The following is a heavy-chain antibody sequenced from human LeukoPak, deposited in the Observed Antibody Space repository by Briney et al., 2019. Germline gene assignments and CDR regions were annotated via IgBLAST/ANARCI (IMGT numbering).Heavy chain of an antibody. CDR2: IYYSGST. D-gene: IGHD2-15*01. J-gene: IGHJ4*02. CDR3: VRRCSGGSCYPGSFDY. CDR1: GGSISSNNNY. V-gene: IGHV4-39*01. Sequence: SETLSLTCTVSGGSISSNNNYWGWIRQPPGKVLEWIGSIYYSGSTYYNPSLKSRVTISVDTSKNQFSLRLSSVTAADTAVYYCVRRCSGGSCYPGSFDYWGQGTLVTVSS.